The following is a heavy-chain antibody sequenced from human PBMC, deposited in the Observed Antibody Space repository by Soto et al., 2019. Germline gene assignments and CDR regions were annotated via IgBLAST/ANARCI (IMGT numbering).Heavy chain of an antibody. Sequence: EVQLLESGGGLVQPGGSLRLSCAASGFTFSSYNMSWVRQTPGKGLECVSAISGSGGTTYYADSVKGRFTISRENSKNTLYVQMNSLRAEDTAVYYCAKDQYCSGGSCYWNNWGQGTLVTVSS. CDR1: GFTFSSYN. CDR3: AKDQYCSGGSCYWNN. J-gene: IGHJ4*02. CDR2: ISGSGGTT. D-gene: IGHD2-15*01. V-gene: IGHV3-23*01.